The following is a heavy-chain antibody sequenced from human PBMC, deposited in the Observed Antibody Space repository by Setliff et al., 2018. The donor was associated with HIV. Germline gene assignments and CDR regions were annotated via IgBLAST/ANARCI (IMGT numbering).Heavy chain of an antibody. CDR1: GFTFSNYW. CDR2: IKQDGSEK. D-gene: IGHD2-8*01. J-gene: IGHJ5*02. Sequence: QPGGSLRLSCAASGFTFSNYWMSWVRQAPGKGLEWVANIKQDGSEKYYVASVKGRFTSSRDNAKSSLFLQMSSLRAEDTAVYYCARVLLRTNPVYGVASNWFDPWGQGTLVTVSS. CDR3: ARVLLRTNPVYGVASNWFDP. V-gene: IGHV3-7*03.